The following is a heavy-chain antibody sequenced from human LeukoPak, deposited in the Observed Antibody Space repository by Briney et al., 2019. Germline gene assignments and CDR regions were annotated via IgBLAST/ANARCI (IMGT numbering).Heavy chain of an antibody. J-gene: IGHJ3*02. V-gene: IGHV4-59*08. CDR1: GGSISSYY. CDR3: ARHDYDFWSGYYTNDAFDI. D-gene: IGHD3-3*01. Sequence: XSSETLSLTCTVSGGSISSYYWSWIRQPPGKGLEWIGYIYYSGSTNYNPSLKSRVTISVDTSKNQFSLKLSSVTAADTAVYYCARHDYDFWSGYYTNDAFDIWGQGTMVTVSS. CDR2: IYYSGST.